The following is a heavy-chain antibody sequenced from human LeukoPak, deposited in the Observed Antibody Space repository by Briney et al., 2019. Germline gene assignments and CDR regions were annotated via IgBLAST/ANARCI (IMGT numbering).Heavy chain of an antibody. V-gene: IGHV3-33*01. Sequence: GGSLRLSCAASGFTFSSYGMHWVRQAPGKGLEWVAVIWYDGSNKYYADSVKGRFTISRDNSKNTLYLQMNSLRAEDTAVYYCAREIITFGGVIALDYWGQGTLVTVSS. D-gene: IGHD3-16*02. J-gene: IGHJ4*02. CDR2: IWYDGSNK. CDR1: GFTFSSYG. CDR3: AREIITFGGVIALDY.